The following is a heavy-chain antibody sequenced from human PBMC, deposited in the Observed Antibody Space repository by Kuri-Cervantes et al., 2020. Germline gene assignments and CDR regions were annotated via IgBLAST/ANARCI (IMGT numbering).Heavy chain of an antibody. D-gene: IGHD3-10*01. CDR3: ARGPVYYSGSGSYRGWFDP. CDR1: GGSISSGSYY. CDR2: IYTSGST. J-gene: IGHJ5*02. Sequence: LRLSCPVPGGSISSGSYYWSWIRQPAGKGLEWIGRIYTSGSTNYNPSLKSPVTISADRSKNQFSLKLSSVTAADTAVYYCARGPVYYSGSGSYRGWFDPWGQGTLVTVSS. V-gene: IGHV4-61*02.